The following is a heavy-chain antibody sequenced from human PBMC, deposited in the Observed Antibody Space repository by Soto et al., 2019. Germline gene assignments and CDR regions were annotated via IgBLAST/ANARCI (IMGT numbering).Heavy chain of an antibody. J-gene: IGHJ5*02. Sequence: SETLSLTCTVSGGSVSSGSYYWSWIRQPPGKGLEWIGYIYYSGSTNYNPSLKSRVTISVDTSKNQFSLKLSSVTAADTAVYYCERAALADWFDPWGQGTLVTVSS. V-gene: IGHV4-61*01. D-gene: IGHD3-3*02. CDR2: IYYSGST. CDR1: GGSVSSGSYY. CDR3: ERAALADWFDP.